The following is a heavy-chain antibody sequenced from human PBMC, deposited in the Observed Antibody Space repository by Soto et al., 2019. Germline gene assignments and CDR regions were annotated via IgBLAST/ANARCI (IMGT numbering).Heavy chain of an antibody. V-gene: IGHV4-39*01. CDR2: IYYSGST. J-gene: IGHJ6*02. CDR3: ARASGSTDFWSGYYRVDYYYYGMDV. D-gene: IGHD3-3*01. Sequence: SETLSLTCTVSGGSISSSSFHWGWIRQPPGKGLEWIGSIYYSGSTYYSPSLKSRVTINPDTSKNQFSLQLNSVTPEDTAVYYCARASGSTDFWSGYYRVDYYYYGMDVWGQGTTVTVSS. CDR1: GGSISSSSFH.